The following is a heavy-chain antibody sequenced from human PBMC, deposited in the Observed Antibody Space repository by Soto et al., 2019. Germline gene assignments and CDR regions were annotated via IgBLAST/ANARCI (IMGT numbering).Heavy chain of an antibody. Sequence: PSETLSLTCAVYGGSFSGYYWSWIRQPPGKGLEWLGDINYSGNTNYNPSLKSRVTISVNTSKNQFSLNLNSVTAADTAVYYCARQRRDFDYWGQGSLVTVSS. V-gene: IGHV4-34*01. CDR2: INYSGNT. CDR3: ARQRRDFDY. J-gene: IGHJ4*02. CDR1: GGSFSGYY. D-gene: IGHD6-25*01.